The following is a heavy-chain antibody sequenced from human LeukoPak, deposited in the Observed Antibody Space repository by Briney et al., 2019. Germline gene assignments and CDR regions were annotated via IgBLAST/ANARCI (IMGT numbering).Heavy chain of an antibody. Sequence: SETLSLTCTVSGYSISSGYYWGWIRQPPGKGLEWIGSIYHSGSTYYNPSLKSRVTISVDTSKNQFSLKLSSVTAADTAVYYCARAPGCSGGSCPNDAFDIWGQGTMVTVSS. D-gene: IGHD2-15*01. CDR1: GYSISSGYY. V-gene: IGHV4-38-2*02. J-gene: IGHJ3*02. CDR2: IYHSGST. CDR3: ARAPGCSGGSCPNDAFDI.